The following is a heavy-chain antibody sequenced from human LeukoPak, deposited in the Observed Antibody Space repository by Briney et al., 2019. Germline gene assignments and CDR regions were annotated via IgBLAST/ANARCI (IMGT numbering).Heavy chain of an antibody. D-gene: IGHD6-13*01. CDR3: ARHEQQLVRAFDY. CDR2: INHSGST. V-gene: IGHV4-34*01. Sequence: SETLSLTCAVYGGSFSGYYWSWIRQPPGKGLEWIGEINHSGSTNYNPSLKSRVTISEDTSKNQFSLKLSSVTAADTAVYYCARHEQQLVRAFDYWGQGTLVTVSS. J-gene: IGHJ4*02. CDR1: GGSFSGYY.